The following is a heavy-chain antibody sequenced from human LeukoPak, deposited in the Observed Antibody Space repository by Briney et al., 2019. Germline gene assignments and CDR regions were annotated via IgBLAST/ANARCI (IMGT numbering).Heavy chain of an antibody. CDR1: GFTFSGSA. Sequence: GGSLRHSCAASGFTFSGSAMHWVRQASGKGLEWVGRIRSKANSYATAYAASVKGRFTISRDDSKNTAYLQMNSLKTEDTAVYYCTRQAVLTGTINQSSWGQGTLVTVSS. V-gene: IGHV3-73*01. J-gene: IGHJ5*02. D-gene: IGHD1-1*01. CDR2: IRSKANSYAT. CDR3: TRQAVLTGTINQSS.